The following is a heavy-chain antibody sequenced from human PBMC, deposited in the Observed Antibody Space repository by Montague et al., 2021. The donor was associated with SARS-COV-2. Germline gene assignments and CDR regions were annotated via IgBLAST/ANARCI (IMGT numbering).Heavy chain of an antibody. Sequence: PALVKPTQTLTQTCTFPGFSLSTSGMCVSWIRQPPGKALEWLALIDWDDDKYYSTSLKTRLTISKDTSKNQVVLTMTNMDPVDTATYYCARIWGATRGDAFDIWGQGTMVTVSS. V-gene: IGHV2-70*01. D-gene: IGHD1-26*01. J-gene: IGHJ3*02. CDR3: ARIWGATRGDAFDI. CDR1: GFSLSTSGMC. CDR2: IDWDDDK.